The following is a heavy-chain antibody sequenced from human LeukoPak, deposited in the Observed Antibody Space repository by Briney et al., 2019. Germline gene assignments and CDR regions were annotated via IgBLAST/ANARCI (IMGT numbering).Heavy chain of an antibody. CDR2: IGTAGDT. Sequence: GGSLRLSCAVSGFTFSSYDMHWVRQATGKGLEWVSAIGTAGDTYYPDSVKGRFTISRDNAKNSLYLQMNSLRAEDMAIYYCARPLRESGYFYFDYWGQGTLVTVSS. V-gene: IGHV3-13*01. CDR1: GFTFSSYD. J-gene: IGHJ4*02. D-gene: IGHD3-3*01. CDR3: ARPLRESGYFYFDY.